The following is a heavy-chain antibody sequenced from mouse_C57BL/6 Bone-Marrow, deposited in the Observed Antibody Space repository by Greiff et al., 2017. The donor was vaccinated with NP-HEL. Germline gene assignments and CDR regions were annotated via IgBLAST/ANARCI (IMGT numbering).Heavy chain of an antibody. V-gene: IGHV14-2*01. CDR1: GFNIQDYY. Sequence: EVQLQQSGAELVKPGASVKLSCTAPGFNIQDYYMHSVKQRTEQGLEWIGRIDPADGETKYAPRFQGKATMNAYPSSNTAFLQLSSLTSEDTAVYYCPSLLPHYWGQGTTLTVSS. CDR2: IDPADGET. J-gene: IGHJ2*01. CDR3: PSLLPHY. D-gene: IGHD2-10*01.